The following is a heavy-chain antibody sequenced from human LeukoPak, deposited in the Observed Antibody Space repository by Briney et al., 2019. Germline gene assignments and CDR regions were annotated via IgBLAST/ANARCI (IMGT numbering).Heavy chain of an antibody. CDR1: VGSISSYY. V-gene: IGHV4-59*08. CDR3: ARQGYDYVWGSYDTWSDP. D-gene: IGHD3-16*01. CDR2: IYYSGST. Sequence: SGTLSLTCTVSVGSISSYYWSWIRQTPGKRLWWIGYIYYSGSTNYNPSLKSRITISVDTSKNQISLKLSSVTAADTAVYYCARQGYDYVWGSYDTWSDPWGQGTPVTVSS. J-gene: IGHJ5*02.